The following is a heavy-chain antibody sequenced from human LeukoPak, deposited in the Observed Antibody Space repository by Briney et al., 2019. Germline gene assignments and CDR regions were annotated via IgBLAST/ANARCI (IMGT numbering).Heavy chain of an antibody. D-gene: IGHD3-10*01. Sequence: APVKVSCKASGGTFSSYAISWVRQAPGQGLEWMGGIIPIFGTANYAQKFQGRVTITADESTSTAYMELSSLRSEDTAVYYCARPRGSYTSNFDYWGQGTLVTVSS. CDR1: GGTFSSYA. J-gene: IGHJ4*02. V-gene: IGHV1-69*13. CDR3: ARPRGSYTSNFDY. CDR2: IIPIFGTA.